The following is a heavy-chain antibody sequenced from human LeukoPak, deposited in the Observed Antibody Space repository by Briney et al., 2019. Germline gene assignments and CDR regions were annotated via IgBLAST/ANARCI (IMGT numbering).Heavy chain of an antibody. CDR2: IRNKANGYTT. V-gene: IGHV3-72*01. CDR1: GFTFRPHY. J-gene: IGHJ4*02. Sequence: GGSLRLSCAASGFTFRPHYMDWVRQSPGQGLEWVGLIRNKANGYTTIYAASVKGRFTISRDDSKNSVYLQMDSLKTEDTAVYYCGDLGSAGTDHWGQGTLVTVSS. D-gene: IGHD3-10*01. CDR3: GDLGSAGTDH.